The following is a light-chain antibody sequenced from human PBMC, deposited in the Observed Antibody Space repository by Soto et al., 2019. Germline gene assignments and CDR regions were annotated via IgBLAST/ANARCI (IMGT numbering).Light chain of an antibody. V-gene: IGKV3-20*01. CDR1: QSLSSNF. CDR2: DSS. J-gene: IGKJ1*01. CDR3: QQYDISPWT. Sequence: IILTQSSATLSLSPGDRATLSCRASQSLSSNFLAWYQQTPGQPTRLLIYDSSTRATGFPDRFSGRGSGTVFTLTIIRLEPEDFAVYYCQQYDISPWTFGQGTKVDIK.